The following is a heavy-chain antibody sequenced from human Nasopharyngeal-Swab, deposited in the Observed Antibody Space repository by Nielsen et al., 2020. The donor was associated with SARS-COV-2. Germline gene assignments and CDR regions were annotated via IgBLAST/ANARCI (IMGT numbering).Heavy chain of an antibody. Sequence: SLKISCAASGFTFDDYAMHWVRQAPGKGLEWVSGISWNSGSIGYANSVKGRFTLSRDNAKNSLYLQMNSLRAEDTALYYCAKGQSSGWYATNDAFDIWGQGTMVTVSS. V-gene: IGHV3-9*01. CDR3: AKGQSSGWYATNDAFDI. CDR1: GFTFDDYA. J-gene: IGHJ3*02. CDR2: ISWNSGSI. D-gene: IGHD6-19*01.